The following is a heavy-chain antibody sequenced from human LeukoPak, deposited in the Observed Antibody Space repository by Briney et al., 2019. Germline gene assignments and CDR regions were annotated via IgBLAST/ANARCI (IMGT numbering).Heavy chain of an antibody. J-gene: IGHJ4*02. CDR3: ARENNDYGGKKAFDY. CDR2: NHYSGNT. D-gene: IGHD4-23*01. V-gene: IGHV4-30-4*01. Sequence: PSQTLSLTCAVSGGSSRSGDYFWSWIRQPPGKGLEWIVHNHYSGNTYYNPSLKSRVSISVDTSKNQFSLKPSSVTAADTAVYYCARENNDYGGKKAFDYWGQGTLVTVSS. CDR1: GGSSRSGDYF.